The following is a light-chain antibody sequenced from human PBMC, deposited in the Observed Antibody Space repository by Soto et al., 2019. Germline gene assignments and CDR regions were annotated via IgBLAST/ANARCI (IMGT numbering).Light chain of an antibody. CDR1: SRDVGGYNY. CDR3: SSYAGSNNVV. V-gene: IGLV2-8*01. CDR2: EVS. J-gene: IGLJ2*01. Sequence: QSALTQPPSASGSPGRSVTISCTGTSRDVGGYNYVSWYQRHPGKAPKLILYEVSERPSGVPDRFSGSKSGNTASLTVSGLQTDDEAEYFCSSYAGSNNVVFGGGTKLTVL.